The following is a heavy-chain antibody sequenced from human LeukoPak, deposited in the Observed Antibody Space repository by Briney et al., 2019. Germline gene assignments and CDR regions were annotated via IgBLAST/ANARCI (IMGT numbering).Heavy chain of an antibody. V-gene: IGHV4-59*11. D-gene: IGHD4-23*01. CDR2: IYYTGST. CDR3: ARRDYGGRIVPLDT. Sequence: SETLSLTCTVSGGSISIHHWSWLRQPPGKGLEWIGYIYYTGSTNYNPSTTYNPSLKSRVTISVDTSKNQFSLKLNSVTAADTAMYYCARRDYGGRIVPLDTWGQGTLVTVSS. J-gene: IGHJ5*02. CDR1: GGSISIHH.